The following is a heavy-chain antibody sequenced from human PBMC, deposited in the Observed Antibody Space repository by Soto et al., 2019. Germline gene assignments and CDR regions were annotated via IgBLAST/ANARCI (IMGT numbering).Heavy chain of an antibody. CDR3: ARPTTASLYFDY. CDR1: GYSFTKYW. J-gene: IGHJ4*02. D-gene: IGHD5-12*01. CDR2: IYPGDSDT. Sequence: GESLKISCKVSGYSFTKYWIGWVRQLPGKGLEWMGTIYPGDSDTKYSQSFRGQVTISADNSISTAYLQWSSLKASDTAVYYCARPTTASLYFDYWGQGTLVTVSS. V-gene: IGHV5-51*01.